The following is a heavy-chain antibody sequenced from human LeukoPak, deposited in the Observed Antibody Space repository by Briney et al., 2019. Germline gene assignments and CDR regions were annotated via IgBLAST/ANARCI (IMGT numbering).Heavy chain of an antibody. CDR1: GFTFSSYA. CDR2: ISGSGGST. V-gene: IGHV3-23*01. CDR3: AKTWWYRYYFDY. D-gene: IGHD2-15*01. Sequence: GGSLRLSCAASGFTFSSYALSWVRQAPGKGLEWVSAISGSGGSTYYADSVKGRFTISRDNSKNTLYLQMNSLRAEDTAVYYCAKTWWYRYYFDYWGQGTLVTVFS. J-gene: IGHJ4*02.